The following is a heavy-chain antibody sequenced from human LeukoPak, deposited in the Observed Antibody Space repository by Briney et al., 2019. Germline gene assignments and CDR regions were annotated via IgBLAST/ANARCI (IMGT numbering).Heavy chain of an antibody. CDR3: VRHVDGRAFYYYYGMDV. V-gene: IGHV4-39*01. J-gene: IGHJ6*02. CDR2: IYYSGST. Sequence: PGGSLRLSCAASGFTVSSKYMSWVRQPPGKGLEWIGSIYYSGSTYYNPSLKSRVTMSVDTSKNQMSLKVNSVTAADTAVYYCVRHVDGRAFYYYYGMDVWGQGTTVTVSS. CDR1: GFTVSSKY. D-gene: IGHD1-26*01.